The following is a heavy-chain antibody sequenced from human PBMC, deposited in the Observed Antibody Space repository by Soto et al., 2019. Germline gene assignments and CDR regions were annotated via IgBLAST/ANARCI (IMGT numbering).Heavy chain of an antibody. Sequence: QVQLVESGGGVVQPGRSLRLSCAASGFTFSNYGMHWVRQAPGKGLEWVAVISYDGSNKYYADSVKGRFTISRDNSKNTLYLQMNSLRAEDTAVYYCAKDLLRYFDWSLFDYWGQGTLVTVSS. CDR1: GFTFSNYG. J-gene: IGHJ4*02. V-gene: IGHV3-30*18. CDR2: ISYDGSNK. CDR3: AKDLLRYFDWSLFDY. D-gene: IGHD3-9*01.